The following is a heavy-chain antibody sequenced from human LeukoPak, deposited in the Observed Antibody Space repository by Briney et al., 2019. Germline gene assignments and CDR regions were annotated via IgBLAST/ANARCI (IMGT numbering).Heavy chain of an antibody. D-gene: IGHD2-2*01. V-gene: IGHV3-53*01. Sequence: PGGSLRLPCAASGFTVSSNYMRWVRQAPGEGLEWGSVIYSGGSTYYADSVKGRFTISRDNSKNTLYLQMNSLRAEDTAVYYCTREVTAAMPKGSDAFDIWGQGTMVTVSS. CDR1: GFTVSSNY. CDR2: IYSGGST. CDR3: TREVTAAMPKGSDAFDI. J-gene: IGHJ3*02.